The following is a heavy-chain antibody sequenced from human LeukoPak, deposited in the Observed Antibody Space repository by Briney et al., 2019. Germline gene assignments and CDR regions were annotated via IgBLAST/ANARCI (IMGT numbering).Heavy chain of an antibody. D-gene: IGHD6-19*01. Sequence: GGSLRLSCAASGFTFSDYYMSWIRQAPGKGLEWVSYISSSGSTIYYADSVKGRFTISRDNAKNSLYLQMNSLRAEDTAVYYCARDASVIAVAGNAFDIWGQGTMVTVSS. CDR2: ISSSGSTI. V-gene: IGHV3-11*01. CDR3: ARDASVIAVAGNAFDI. J-gene: IGHJ3*02. CDR1: GFTFSDYY.